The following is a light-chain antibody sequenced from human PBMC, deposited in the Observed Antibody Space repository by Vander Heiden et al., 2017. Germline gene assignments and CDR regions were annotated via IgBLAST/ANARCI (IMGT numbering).Light chain of an antibody. CDR3: CSYAGSYTYV. CDR2: DVS. J-gene: IGLJ1*01. V-gene: IGLV2-11*01. Sequence: QSALTQPRSVSGSPGQSVTISCPGTSSDVGGYNYVSWYQQHPGNAPKLMIYDVSKRPSGVPDRFSGSKSGTTASLTTSGLQAEDEADYYCCSYAGSYTYVFGTGTKVTVL. CDR1: SSDVGGYNY.